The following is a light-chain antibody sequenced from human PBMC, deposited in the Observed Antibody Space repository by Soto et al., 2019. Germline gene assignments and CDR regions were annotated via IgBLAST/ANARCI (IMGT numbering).Light chain of an antibody. Sequence: EILLTQSPDSLSLSPGDRATRSCRASQSFSSTFFAWYQQKPGQAPRLLIYGASSRATGIPDRFSGSGSGTDFTLTISRLEPEDFALYYCQQYASSVTFGQGTKVEIK. V-gene: IGKV3-20*01. CDR1: QSFSSTF. J-gene: IGKJ1*01. CDR3: QQYASSVT. CDR2: GAS.